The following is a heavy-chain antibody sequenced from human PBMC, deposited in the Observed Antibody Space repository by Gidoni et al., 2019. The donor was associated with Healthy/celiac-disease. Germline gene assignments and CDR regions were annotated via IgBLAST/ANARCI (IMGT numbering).Heavy chain of an antibody. Sequence: QVQLVESGGGVVQPGRSLRLSCAASGFTFSTYGMHWVRQAPGKGLEWVAVISYDGSNKYYADSVKGRFTISRDNSKNTLYLQMNSLRAEDTAVYYCASPSKGGSSLNYFDYWGQGTLVTVSS. D-gene: IGHD6-6*01. CDR2: ISYDGSNK. CDR3: ASPSKGGSSLNYFDY. V-gene: IGHV3-30*03. J-gene: IGHJ4*02. CDR1: GFTFSTYG.